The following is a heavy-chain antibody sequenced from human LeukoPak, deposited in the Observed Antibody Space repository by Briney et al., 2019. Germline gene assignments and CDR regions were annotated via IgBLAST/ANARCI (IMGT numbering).Heavy chain of an antibody. V-gene: IGHV1-46*01. CDR1: GYTFTSYY. D-gene: IGHD3-22*01. CDR3: ARDHRYDSSGAAN. J-gene: IGHJ4*02. CDR2: INPSGGST. Sequence: ASVTVSCTASGYTFTSYYMHWVRQAPGQGLEWMGIINPSGGSTSYAQKFQGRVTITRDTSTSTVYMELSSLRSEDTAVYYCARDHRYDSSGAANWGQGTLVTVSS.